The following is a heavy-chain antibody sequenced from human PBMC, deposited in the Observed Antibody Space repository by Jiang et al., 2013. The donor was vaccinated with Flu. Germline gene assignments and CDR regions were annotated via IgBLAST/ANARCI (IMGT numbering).Heavy chain of an antibody. CDR2: IYYSGST. D-gene: IGHD6-13*01. J-gene: IGHJ4*02. CDR3: ARGGVSWSQFDY. CDR1: GGSISSGGYY. Sequence: YGSGLVKPSQTLSLTCTVSGGSISSGGYYWSWIRQHPGKGLEWIGYIYYSGSTYYNPSLKSRVTISVDTSKNQFSPKLSSVTAADTAVYYCARGGVSWSQFDYWGQGTLVTVS. V-gene: IGHV4-31*03.